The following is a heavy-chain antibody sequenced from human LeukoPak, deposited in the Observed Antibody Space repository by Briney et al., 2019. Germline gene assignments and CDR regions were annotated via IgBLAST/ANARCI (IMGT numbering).Heavy chain of an antibody. Sequence: SETLSLTCAVSGGSISSGGYSWSWVRQPRGKGLEWIVYIYHSGRTYYNPSLKSRVTISVDRSKNQFSLKLSSVTAADTAVYYCARTTVTTSGVNWFDLWGQGTLVTVSS. V-gene: IGHV4-30-2*01. J-gene: IGHJ5*02. CDR2: IYHSGRT. CDR3: ARTTVTTSGVNWFDL. CDR1: GGSISSGGYS. D-gene: IGHD4-17*01.